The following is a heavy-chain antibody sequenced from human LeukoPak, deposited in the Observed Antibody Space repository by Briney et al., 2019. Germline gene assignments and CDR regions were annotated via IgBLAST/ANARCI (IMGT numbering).Heavy chain of an antibody. J-gene: IGHJ4*02. D-gene: IGHD2-21*02. CDR2: ISTSSSTI. V-gene: IGHV3-48*01. CDR3: ARGRADYYFDY. CDR1: GFTFSSYS. Sequence: GGSLRLSCAASGFTFSSYSMNWVRQAPGKGLEWVSYISTSSSTIYYAGSVKGRFTVSRDNAKNSLYLHMNSLRAEDTAVYYCARGRADYYFDYWGQGTLVTVSS.